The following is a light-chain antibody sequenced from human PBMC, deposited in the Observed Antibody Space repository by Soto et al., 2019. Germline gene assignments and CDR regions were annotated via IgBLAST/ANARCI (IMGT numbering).Light chain of an antibody. CDR2: TAS. V-gene: IGKV1-39*01. J-gene: IGKJ1*01. CDR3: QQSYSRTRT. Sequence: IQMTQSPSTLSSSFGDRVTITCRASQSISSYLNWYQQKPGKAPNLLIYTASSLESGVPSRFSGNGSGTDGPLTLARLKKEDCATYVGQQSYSRTRTFGQGTKVDNK. CDR1: QSISSY.